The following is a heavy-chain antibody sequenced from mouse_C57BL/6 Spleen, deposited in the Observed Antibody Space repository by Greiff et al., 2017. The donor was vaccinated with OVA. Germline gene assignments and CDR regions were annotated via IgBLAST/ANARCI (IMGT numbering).Heavy chain of an antibody. D-gene: IGHD1-1*01. J-gene: IGHJ2*01. Sequence: VQLQQPGAELVRPGSSVKLSCKASGYTFTSYWMHWVKQRPIQGLEWIGNIDPSDSETHYNQKFKDKATLTVDKSSSTAYMQLSSLTSEDSAVYYCARVVVARGYYFDYWGQGITLTVSS. V-gene: IGHV1-52*01. CDR1: GYTFTSYW. CDR2: IDPSDSET. CDR3: ARVVVARGYYFDY.